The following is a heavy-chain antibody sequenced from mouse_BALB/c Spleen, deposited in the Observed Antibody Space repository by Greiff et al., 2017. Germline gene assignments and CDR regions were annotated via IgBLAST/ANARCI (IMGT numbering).Heavy chain of an antibody. CDR3: ARRGYDGYYFDY. J-gene: IGHJ2*01. D-gene: IGHD2-2*01. V-gene: IGHV1-63*02. CDR1: GYTFTNYW. CDR2: IYPGGGYT. Sequence: QVQLQQSGAELVRPGTSVKISCKASGYTFTNYWLGWVKQRPGHGLEWIGDIYPGGGYTNYNEKFKGKATLTADTSSSTAYMQLSSLTSEDSAVYFCARRGYDGYYFDYWGQGTTLTVSA.